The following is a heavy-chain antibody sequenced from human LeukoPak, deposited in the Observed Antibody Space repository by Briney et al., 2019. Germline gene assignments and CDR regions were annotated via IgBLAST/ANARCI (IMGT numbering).Heavy chain of an antibody. D-gene: IGHD3-16*02. Sequence: GGSLRLSCAASGFTFSSYSMNWVRQAPGKGLEWVSSISSSSSYIYYADSVKGRFTISRDNAKNSLYLQMNSLGAEDTAVYYCARENTFGGVIVTKSYYFDYWGQGTLVTVSS. J-gene: IGHJ4*02. CDR2: ISSSSSYI. CDR3: ARENTFGGVIVTKSYYFDY. V-gene: IGHV3-21*01. CDR1: GFTFSSYS.